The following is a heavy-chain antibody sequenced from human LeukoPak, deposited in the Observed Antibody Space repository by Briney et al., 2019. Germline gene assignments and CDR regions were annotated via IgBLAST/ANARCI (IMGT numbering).Heavy chain of an antibody. CDR1: GFTFSSYA. V-gene: IGHV3-23*01. J-gene: IGHJ4*02. D-gene: IGHD2-2*01. CDR3: ARSDIVVVPAAMVTFDY. Sequence: GGSLRLSCAASGFTFSSYAMSWVRQAPGKGLEWVSAISGSGGSTYYADSVKGRFTISRDNSKNTLYLQMNSLRAEDTAVYYCARSDIVVVPAAMVTFDYWGQGTLVTVSS. CDR2: ISGSGGST.